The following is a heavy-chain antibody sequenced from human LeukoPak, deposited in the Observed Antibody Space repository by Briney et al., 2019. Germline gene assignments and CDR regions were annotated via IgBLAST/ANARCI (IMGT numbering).Heavy chain of an antibody. J-gene: IGHJ3*01. CDR2: IFYNGNT. CDR3: AGLYSSSSPSNAFDV. V-gene: IGHV4-31*11. CDR1: GGSISSGGYC. D-gene: IGHD6-6*01. Sequence: SETLSLTCAVSGGSISSGGYCWTWIRQRPGKGLEWIGYIFYNGNTSHNPSLKSRVTISVDTSRNQFSLKLSSVTAADTAVYFCAGLYSSSSPSNAFDVWGQGTMVTVSS.